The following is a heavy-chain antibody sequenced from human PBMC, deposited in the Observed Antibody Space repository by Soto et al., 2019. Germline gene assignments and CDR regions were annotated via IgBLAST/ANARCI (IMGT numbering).Heavy chain of an antibody. CDR3: TASLRRMQLGLSKFDY. CDR1: GITFKNAW. J-gene: IGHJ4*02. Sequence: EVQLVESGGGLVKPGGSLRLSCAVSGITFKNAWMSWVRQAPGKGLEWVGHIKNKADGGTTDYAAPVKGRFTISRDDSKNTLYLQMNSLKTEDTAVYYCTASLRRMQLGLSKFDYWGQGTLVTVSS. CDR2: IKNKADGGTT. D-gene: IGHD5-18*01. V-gene: IGHV3-15*01.